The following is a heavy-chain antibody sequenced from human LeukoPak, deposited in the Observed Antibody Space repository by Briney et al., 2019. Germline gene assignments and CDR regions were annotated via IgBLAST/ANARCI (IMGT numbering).Heavy chain of an antibody. CDR3: ARGRYFDL. V-gene: IGHV4-59*01. CDR1: GGSISDYY. D-gene: IGHD3-9*01. CDR2: IYYSGNT. Sequence: SETLSLTCTVSGGSISDYYWSWIRQPPGKGLEWIGYIYYSGNTNYNPSLKSRVTMSVDTSKNQFSLKLSSVTAADTAMYYCARGRYFDLWGQGTLVTVSS. J-gene: IGHJ4*02.